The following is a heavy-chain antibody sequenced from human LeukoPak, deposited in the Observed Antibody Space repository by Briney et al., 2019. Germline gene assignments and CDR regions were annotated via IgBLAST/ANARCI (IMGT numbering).Heavy chain of an antibody. Sequence: SETLSLTCTVSGGSISSRSYYWGWIRQPPGKGLEWIGSIYYSGSTYYNPSLKSRVSISVDTSKNQFSLKLNSVTAADTAVYYCARGWTSGVGPYFDYWGQGTLVTVSS. D-gene: IGHD2-15*01. CDR3: ARGWTSGVGPYFDY. CDR1: GGSISSRSYY. J-gene: IGHJ4*02. CDR2: IYYSGST. V-gene: IGHV4-39*01.